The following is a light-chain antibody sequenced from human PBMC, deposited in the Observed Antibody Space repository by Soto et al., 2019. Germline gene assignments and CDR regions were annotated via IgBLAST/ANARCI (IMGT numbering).Light chain of an antibody. CDR3: QSYDSSLSGWRV. CDR1: SSNIGADYD. Sequence: QSVLTQPPSVSGAPGQRVTISCTGSSSNIGADYDVHWYQQVPGTAPKLLIYGNTNRPSGVPDRFSGSKSGTSASLAITGLQAEDEADYYCQSYDSSLSGWRVFGGGTKLTVL. J-gene: IGLJ3*02. CDR2: GNT. V-gene: IGLV1-40*01.